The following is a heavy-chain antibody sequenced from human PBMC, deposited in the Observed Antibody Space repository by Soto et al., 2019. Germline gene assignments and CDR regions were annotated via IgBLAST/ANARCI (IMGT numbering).Heavy chain of an antibody. V-gene: IGHV3-7*01. J-gene: IGHJ3*02. CDR1: GFTFSSYW. CDR3: ARERTRSAGSYDAFDI. D-gene: IGHD3-10*01. CDR2: IKQDGSEK. Sequence: GESLKISCAASGFTFSSYWMSWVRQAPGKGLEWVANIKQDGSEKYYVDSVKGRFTISRDNAKNSLYLQMNSLRAEDTAVYYCARERTRSAGSYDAFDIWGQGTMVTVSS.